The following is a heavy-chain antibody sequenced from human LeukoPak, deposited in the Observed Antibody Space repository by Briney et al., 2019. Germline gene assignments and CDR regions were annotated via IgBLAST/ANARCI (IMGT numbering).Heavy chain of an antibody. CDR3: ARGGGPVGATGPFDY. D-gene: IGHD1-26*01. V-gene: IGHV4-59*01. Sequence: SETLSLTCTVSGGSISSYYWSWIRQPPGKGLEWIGYIYYSGSTNYNPSLKSRVTISVDTSKNRFSLKLSSVTAADTAVYYCARGGGPVGATGPFDYWGQGTLVTVSS. J-gene: IGHJ4*02. CDR1: GGSISSYY. CDR2: IYYSGST.